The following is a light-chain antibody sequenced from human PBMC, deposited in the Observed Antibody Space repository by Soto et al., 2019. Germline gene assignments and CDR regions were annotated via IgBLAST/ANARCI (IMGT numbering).Light chain of an antibody. J-gene: IGKJ5*01. CDR1: QSVSSSY. CDR2: GAS. CDR3: QQYSGSIT. Sequence: EIVLTQSPGTLSLCPGERATLSCRASQSVSSSYFAWYQQKPGQAPRLLIYGASSRATGIPDRFSGSGSGTHFTLTISRLDPEDFAVYYCQQYSGSITFGQGTRLEIE. V-gene: IGKV3-20*01.